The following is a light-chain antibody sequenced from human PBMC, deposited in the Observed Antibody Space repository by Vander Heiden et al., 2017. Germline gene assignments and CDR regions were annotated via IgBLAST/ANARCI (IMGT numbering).Light chain of an antibody. Sequence: DVVMTQSPLSLPVTLGQPASLSCRSSQSLVHTDGNSYLNWFQQRPGQSPRRLIYKVSKRDSGVPDRFSGSGSGTDFTLKISRVEAEDGGVYYCMQGTHWPWTFGQGTKVEIK. CDR2: KVS. V-gene: IGKV2-30*02. CDR3: MQGTHWPWT. CDR1: QSLVHTDGNSY. J-gene: IGKJ1*01.